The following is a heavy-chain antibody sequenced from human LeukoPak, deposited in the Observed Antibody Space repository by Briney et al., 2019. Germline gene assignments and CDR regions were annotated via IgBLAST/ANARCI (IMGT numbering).Heavy chain of an antibody. D-gene: IGHD3-16*01. CDR1: GASISSGGYYY. CDR2: IYHTGST. Sequence: SETLSLTCTVSGASISSGGYYYWSWIRQPPGKGLEWIGYIYHTGSTYYNPSLKSRVTMSVDTSKNQFSLKLSSVTAADTAVYYCARVGDYALKDWGQGTLVTVSS. CDR3: ARVGDYALKD. J-gene: IGHJ4*02. V-gene: IGHV4-30-2*01.